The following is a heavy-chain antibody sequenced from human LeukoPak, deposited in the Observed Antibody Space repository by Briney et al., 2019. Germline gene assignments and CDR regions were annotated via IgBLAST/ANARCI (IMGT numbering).Heavy chain of an antibody. CDR1: GFTFSSYG. D-gene: IGHD3-22*01. CDR2: IRYDGSDK. V-gene: IGHV3-30*02. Sequence: GGSLRLSCAASGFTFSSYGMHWVRQAPGKGLEWVAFIRYDGSDKYSADSVKGRFTISRDNSKNTLYLQMNSLRAEDTAVYYCAKDLYYDSSGYLPNGAFDIWGQGTMVTVSS. CDR3: AKDLYYDSSGYLPNGAFDI. J-gene: IGHJ3*02.